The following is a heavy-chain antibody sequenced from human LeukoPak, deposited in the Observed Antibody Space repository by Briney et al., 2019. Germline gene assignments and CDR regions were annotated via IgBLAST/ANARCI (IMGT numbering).Heavy chain of an antibody. CDR1: GYSFTSYW. D-gene: IGHD5-12*01. V-gene: IGHV5-51*01. CDR3: ARRGYSGYHNSYYYYGMDV. Sequence: GESLKISCKGSGYSFTSYWIGWVRQMPGKGLEWMGIIYPGDSDTRYSPSFQGQVTISADKSISTAYLQWSSLKASDTAMYYCARRGYSGYHNSYYYYGMDVWGQGTTVTVSS. CDR2: IYPGDSDT. J-gene: IGHJ6*02.